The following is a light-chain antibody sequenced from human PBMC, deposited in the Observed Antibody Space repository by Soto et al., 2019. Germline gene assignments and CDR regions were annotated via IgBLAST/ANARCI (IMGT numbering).Light chain of an antibody. Sequence: DIVMTQSPLSLPVTPGEPASISCRSSQSLLHSNGYNYLDWYQQKPGQSPQLLIYLGSTRASGVPDRFSGSGSGTDFTLKISRVEAEDAAVYYCMQALQTPITLGQGTRLEIK. CDR3: MQALQTPIT. V-gene: IGKV2-28*01. CDR1: QSLLHSNGYNY. J-gene: IGKJ5*01. CDR2: LGS.